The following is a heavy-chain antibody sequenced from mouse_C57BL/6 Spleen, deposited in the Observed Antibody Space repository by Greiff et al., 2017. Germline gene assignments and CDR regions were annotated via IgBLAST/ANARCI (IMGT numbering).Heavy chain of an antibody. CDR1: GFTFSSYA. CDR3: ARGARLQDD. CDR2: ISDGGSYT. Sequence: EVKVVESGGGLVKPGGSLKLSCAASGFTFSSYAMSWVRQTPEKRLEWVATISDGGSYTYYPDNVKGRFTISRDNAKNNLYLQMSHLKSEDTAMYYCARGARLQDDWGQGTTLTVSS. V-gene: IGHV5-4*03. J-gene: IGHJ2*01. D-gene: IGHD2-4*01.